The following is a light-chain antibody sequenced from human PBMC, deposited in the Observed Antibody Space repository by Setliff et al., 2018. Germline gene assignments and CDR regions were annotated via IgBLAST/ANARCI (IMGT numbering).Light chain of an antibody. CDR1: SFDVGIYDY. Sequence: QSALAQPRSVSGSPGQSVTISCTGTSFDVGIYDYVSWYQHHPGQAPKLFIYDVSKRPSGVPDRFSGSKSGNTASLTISGLQADDETDYYCSSYEGNYILFGGGTKVTV. V-gene: IGLV2-11*01. J-gene: IGLJ3*02. CDR2: DVS. CDR3: SSYEGNYIL.